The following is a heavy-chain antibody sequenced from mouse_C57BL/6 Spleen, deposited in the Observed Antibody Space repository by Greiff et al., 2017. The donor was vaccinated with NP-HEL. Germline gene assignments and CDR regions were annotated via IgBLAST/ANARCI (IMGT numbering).Heavy chain of an antibody. V-gene: IGHV5-12*01. D-gene: IGHD4-1*01. J-gene: IGHJ2*01. CDR3: ARQKLSNWGYYFDY. CDR1: GFTFSDYY. Sequence: EVHLVESGGGLVQPGGSLKLSCAASGFTFSDYYMYWVRQTPEKRLEWVAYISNGGGSTYYPDTVKGRFTISRDNAKNTLYLQMSRLKSEDTAMYYCARQKLSNWGYYFDYWGQGTTLTVSS. CDR2: ISNGGGST.